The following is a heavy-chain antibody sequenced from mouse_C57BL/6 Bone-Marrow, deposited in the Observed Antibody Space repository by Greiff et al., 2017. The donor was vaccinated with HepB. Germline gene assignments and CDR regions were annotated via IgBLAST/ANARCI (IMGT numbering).Heavy chain of an antibody. CDR1: GFNIKDTY. CDR3: ARGLGKDY. CDR2: IDPANGNT. Sequence: EVKLVESGAELVKPGASVKLSCTASGFNIKDTYMNWVKQRPEQGLEWIGRIDPANGNTQYDPKFQGKATITADTSSNTAYLQLSSLTSEDTAVYYCARGLGKDYWGQGTTLTVSS. J-gene: IGHJ2*01. D-gene: IGHD4-1*01. V-gene: IGHV14-3*02.